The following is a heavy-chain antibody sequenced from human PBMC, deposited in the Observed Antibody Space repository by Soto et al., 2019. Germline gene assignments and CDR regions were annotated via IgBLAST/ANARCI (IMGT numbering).Heavy chain of an antibody. CDR2: FYYTGST. CDR3: AGGTDGKKVAY. CDR1: GGSVSSEHYY. Sequence: SETLSLTCTVSGGSVSSEHYYWNWIRQPPGKGLEWIGYFYYTGSTNYNPSLESRLTMLVDMSKNHFSLKLSSVTAADTAVYYCAGGTDGKKVAYWGQGTLVTVSS. D-gene: IGHD5-12*01. V-gene: IGHV4-61*03. J-gene: IGHJ4*02.